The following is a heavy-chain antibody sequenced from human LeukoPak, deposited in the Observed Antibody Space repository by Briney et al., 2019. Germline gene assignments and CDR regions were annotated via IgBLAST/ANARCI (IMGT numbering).Heavy chain of an antibody. V-gene: IGHV1-24*01. Sequence: ASVKVSCKVSGYTLTELSMHWVRQAPGKGLEWMGGFDPEDGETIYAQKFQGRVTMTEDTSTDTAYMELSSLRSEDTAVYYCASSQRGGYSGYDFDWYFDLWGRGTLVTVSS. D-gene: IGHD5-12*01. J-gene: IGHJ2*01. CDR2: FDPEDGET. CDR1: GYTLTELS. CDR3: ASSQRGGYSGYDFDWYFDL.